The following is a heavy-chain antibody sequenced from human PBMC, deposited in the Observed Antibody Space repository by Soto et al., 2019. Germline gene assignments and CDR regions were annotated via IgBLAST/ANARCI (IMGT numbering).Heavy chain of an antibody. D-gene: IGHD3-9*01. Sequence: EVQLVESGGGLVQPGGSLRLSCAASGFTFSSYSMNWVRQAPGKGLEWVSYISSSSSTIYYADSVKGRFTISRDNAKNSLYLQMNSLRDEDTAVYYYARGDRYFDWLSYRGLAGYYCYGIDVWGQGTTVTVS. CDR1: GFTFSSYS. V-gene: IGHV3-48*02. CDR2: ISSSSSTI. J-gene: IGHJ6*02. CDR3: ARGDRYFDWLSYRGLAGYYCYGIDV.